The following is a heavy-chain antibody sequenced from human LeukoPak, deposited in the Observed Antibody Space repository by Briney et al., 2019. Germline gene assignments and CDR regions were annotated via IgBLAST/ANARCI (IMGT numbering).Heavy chain of an antibody. J-gene: IGHJ5*02. V-gene: IGHV1-2*02. CDR3: ARDRGSVVPTAIGNWFGP. Sequence: ASVKVSCKASGYTFTGYYMHWVRQAPGQGLEWIGWINPVSGGTVYAQKFQGRVTMSGDTSISTAYMDLSRLQSDDTAVYYCARDRGSVVPTAIGNWFGPWGQGTLVTVSS. CDR2: INPVSGGT. D-gene: IGHD2-2*02. CDR1: GYTFTGYY.